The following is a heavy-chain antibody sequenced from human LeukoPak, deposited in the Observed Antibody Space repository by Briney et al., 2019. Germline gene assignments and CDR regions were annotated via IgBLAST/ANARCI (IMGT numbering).Heavy chain of an antibody. CDR2: INHSGSN. CDR1: RGSFRGFY. D-gene: IGHD3-22*01. Sequence: PSQSLSLTCALYRGSFRGFYWRWIRQPPGRGRAWVGEINHSGSNNYNPSLKSRVTISVDTSKNQFSLKLSSVTAADTAVYYCAIGGDFYYDDSSGYLCYWGQGTLVTVSS. J-gene: IGHJ4*02. CDR3: AIGGDFYYDDSSGYLCY. V-gene: IGHV4-34*01.